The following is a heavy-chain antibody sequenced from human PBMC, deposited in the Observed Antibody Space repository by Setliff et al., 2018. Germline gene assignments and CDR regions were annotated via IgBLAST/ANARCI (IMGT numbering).Heavy chain of an antibody. V-gene: IGHV4-4*07. CDR2: VYASGST. CDR3: ARERGGFYCSGGSCYSSHYYYMDV. CDR1: GGAFSDYY. J-gene: IGHJ6*03. D-gene: IGHD2-15*01. Sequence: SETLSLTCNVSGGAFSDYYWTWIRQSAGKGLEWIGRVYASGSTDYNPSLKSRVTMSVDTSKTQFSLKLRSVTAADTAVYYCARERGGFYCSGGSCYSSHYYYMDVWGKGTTVTVSS.